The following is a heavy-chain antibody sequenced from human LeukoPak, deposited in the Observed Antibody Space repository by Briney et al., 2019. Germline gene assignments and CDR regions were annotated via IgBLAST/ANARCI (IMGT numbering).Heavy chain of an antibody. Sequence: GGSLRLSCAASGFTFSAYAMSWVRQAPGKGLACVSTIDVNNTGTYYAGSVKGRFTISRDNSKNTLYLQMNSLRAEDTALYFCARRDASGSYHFDFWGQGTLVTVSS. V-gene: IGHV3-23*01. J-gene: IGHJ4*02. D-gene: IGHD3-10*01. CDR2: IDVNNTGT. CDR1: GFTFSAYA. CDR3: ARRDASGSYHFDF.